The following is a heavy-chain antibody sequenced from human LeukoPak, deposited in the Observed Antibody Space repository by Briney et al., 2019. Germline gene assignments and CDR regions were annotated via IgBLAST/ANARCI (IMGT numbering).Heavy chain of an antibody. V-gene: IGHV5-51*01. CDR2: IYPGDSDT. J-gene: IGHJ4*02. CDR3: AGQTVDTAMGIDY. D-gene: IGHD5-18*01. Sequence: GESLKISCKGSGYSFTSYWIGWARQMPGKGLEWMGIIYPGDSDTRYSPSFQGQVTISADKSISTAYLQWSSLKASDTAMYYCAGQTVDTAMGIDYWGQGTLVTVSS. CDR1: GYSFTSYW.